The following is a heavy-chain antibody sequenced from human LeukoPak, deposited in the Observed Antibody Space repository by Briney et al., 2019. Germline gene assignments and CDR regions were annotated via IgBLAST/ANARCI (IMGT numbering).Heavy chain of an antibody. CDR1: GGSFSGYY. CDR3: ARQVPAAANSFWFDP. J-gene: IGHJ5*02. Sequence: PSETLSLTYAVYGGSFSGYYWSWIRQPPGKGLEWIGEINHSGSTNYNPSLKSRVTISVDTSKNQFSLKLSSVTAADTAVYYCARQVPAAANSFWFDPWGQGTLVTVSS. CDR2: INHSGST. V-gene: IGHV4-34*01. D-gene: IGHD2-2*01.